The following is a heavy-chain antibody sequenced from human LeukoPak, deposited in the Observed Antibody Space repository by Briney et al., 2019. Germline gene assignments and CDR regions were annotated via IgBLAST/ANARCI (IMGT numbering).Heavy chain of an antibody. Sequence: PGGSLRLSCAASGFTFSSYSMNWVRQAPGKGLEWVSYISNSTSTIYYADSVKGRFTISRDNAKNSLYLQMNSLRVEDTAVYYCARGYGDIDYWGQGTLVTVSS. V-gene: IGHV3-48*01. J-gene: IGHJ4*02. CDR2: ISNSTSTI. CDR1: GFTFSSYS. CDR3: ARGYGDIDY. D-gene: IGHD4-17*01.